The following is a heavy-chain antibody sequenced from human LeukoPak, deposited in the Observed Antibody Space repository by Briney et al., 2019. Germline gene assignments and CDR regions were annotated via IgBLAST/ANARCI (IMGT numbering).Heavy chain of an antibody. CDR2: IYYSGST. J-gene: IGHJ6*02. CDR3: ARGRDGYNYDDYYYGMDV. D-gene: IGHD5-24*01. Sequence: SETLSLTCTVSGGSISSYYWSWIRQPPGKGLEWIGYIYYSGSTNYNPSLKSRVTISVDTPKNQFPLKLSSVTAADTAVYYCARGRDGYNYDDYYYGMDVWGQGTTVTVSS. CDR1: GGSISSYY. V-gene: IGHV4-59*01.